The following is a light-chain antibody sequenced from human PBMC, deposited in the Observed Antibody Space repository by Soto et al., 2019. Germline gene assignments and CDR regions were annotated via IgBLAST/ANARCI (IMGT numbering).Light chain of an antibody. CDR1: QGISSY. V-gene: IGKV1-8*01. Sequence: AIRMTQSPSSLSASTGDRVTITCQASQGISSYLAWYQQKPGKAPKLLIYAASTLQSGVPSRFSGSGSGTDFTLTISCLQSEDFATYYCQQYYSYPPITFGQGTRLEIK. CDR3: QQYYSYPPIT. J-gene: IGKJ5*01. CDR2: AAS.